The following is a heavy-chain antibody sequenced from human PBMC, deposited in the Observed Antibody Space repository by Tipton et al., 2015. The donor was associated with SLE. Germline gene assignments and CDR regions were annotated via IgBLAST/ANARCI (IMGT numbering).Heavy chain of an antibody. Sequence: LRPSCAVYGGSFSGYYWSWIRQPPGKGLEWIGEINHSGSTNYNPSLKSRVTISVDTSKNQFSLKLSSVTAADTAVYYCARAPQQLGYFDYWGQGTLVTVSS. V-gene: IGHV4-34*01. CDR3: ARAPQQLGYFDY. D-gene: IGHD6-13*01. J-gene: IGHJ4*02. CDR1: GGSFSGYY. CDR2: INHSGST.